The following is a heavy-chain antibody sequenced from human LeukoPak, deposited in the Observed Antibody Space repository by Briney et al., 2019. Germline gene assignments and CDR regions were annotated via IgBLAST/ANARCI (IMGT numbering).Heavy chain of an antibody. CDR3: ASSVGSTDY. CDR2: INHRGST. D-gene: IGHD1-26*01. CDR1: GESLSKYY. V-gene: IGHV4-34*01. J-gene: IGHJ4*02. Sequence: PSETLSLTRAVYGESLSKYYWTWIRQSPGKGLEWIGEINHRGSTNLNPSLTSRVTLSVDTSKHQFSLKLTSVTAADAAVYYCASSVGSTDYWGQGTLVTVSS.